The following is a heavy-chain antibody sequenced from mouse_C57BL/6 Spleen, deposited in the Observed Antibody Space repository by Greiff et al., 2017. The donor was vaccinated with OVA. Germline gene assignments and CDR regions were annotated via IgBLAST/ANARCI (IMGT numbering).Heavy chain of an antibody. Sequence: VQLQQPGAELVKPGASVKLSCKASGYTFTSYWMHWVKQRPGQGLEWIGMIHPNSGSTNYNEKFKSKATLTVDKSSSTAYMQLSSLTSEDSAVYYCARSDYYGSSYPPWFAYWGQGTLVTVSA. V-gene: IGHV1-64*01. D-gene: IGHD1-1*01. CDR1: GYTFTSYW. CDR3: ARSDYYGSSYPPWFAY. J-gene: IGHJ3*01. CDR2: IHPNSGST.